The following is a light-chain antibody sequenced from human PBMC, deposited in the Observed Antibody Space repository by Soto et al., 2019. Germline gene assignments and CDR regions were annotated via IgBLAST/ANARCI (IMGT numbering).Light chain of an antibody. Sequence: QLVLTQPPSASGTPGQRVTISCSGSSSNIGSNYVYWYQQLPGTAPKLLIYRNNQRPSGVPDRFSGSKSGTSASLAISGLRSEDEADYYCPAWEDSLSGGVFGGGTKLTFL. CDR1: SSNIGSNY. V-gene: IGLV1-47*01. CDR3: PAWEDSLSGGV. J-gene: IGLJ3*02. CDR2: RNN.